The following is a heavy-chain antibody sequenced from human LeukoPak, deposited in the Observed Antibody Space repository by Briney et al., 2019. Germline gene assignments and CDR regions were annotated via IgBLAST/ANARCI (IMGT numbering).Heavy chain of an antibody. CDR3: ARGYYYYDSSGYYMYYFDY. CDR2: INHSGST. CDR1: GGSFSGYY. Sequence: PSETLSLTCAVYGGSFSGYYWSWIRQPPGKGLEWIGEINHSGSTNYNPSLKSRVTISVDTSKNQFSLKLSSVTAADTAVYYCARGYYYYDSSGYYMYYFDYWGQGTLVTVSS. J-gene: IGHJ4*02. D-gene: IGHD3-22*01. V-gene: IGHV4-34*01.